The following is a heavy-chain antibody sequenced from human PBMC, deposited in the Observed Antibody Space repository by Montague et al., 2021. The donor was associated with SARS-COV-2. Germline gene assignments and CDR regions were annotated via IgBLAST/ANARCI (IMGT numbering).Heavy chain of an antibody. Sequence: SLRLSCAASGFTFSSAWMTWVRQSPGKGLEWVGRIKSKAVGGAIQYATSVKGRFTISRDDSENTLCLQMDSLATEDTAVYYCTADFSDTAEQMAQTDLWGQGTLVTVSS. CDR2: IKSKAVGGAI. CDR3: TADFSDTAEQMAQTDL. CDR1: GFTFSSAW. J-gene: IGHJ5*02. V-gene: IGHV3-15*01. D-gene: IGHD5-24*01.